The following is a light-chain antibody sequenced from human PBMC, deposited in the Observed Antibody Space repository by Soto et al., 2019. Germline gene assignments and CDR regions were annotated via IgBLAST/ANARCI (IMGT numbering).Light chain of an antibody. V-gene: IGKV3-20*01. CDR1: QSVSSY. CDR3: QQYGSSVT. J-gene: IGKJ5*01. CDR2: GAS. Sequence: EIVLTQSPATLSLSPVERATLSCRASQSVSSYLAWYQQKPGQAPRLLIYGASSRATGIPDRFSGSGSGTDFTLTISRLEPEDFAVYYCQQYGSSVTFGQGTRLEIK.